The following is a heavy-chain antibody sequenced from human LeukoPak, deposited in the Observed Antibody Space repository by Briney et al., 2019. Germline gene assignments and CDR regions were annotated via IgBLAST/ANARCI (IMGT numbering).Heavy chain of an antibody. D-gene: IGHD3-22*01. CDR1: GGTFFRYG. Sequence: GASVKVSCKASGGTFFRYGIGWVRQAPGQGLEWMGTIIPILNTANYAQKFQGRVTITADKSTSTAYMELSSLTSEDAAVYYCAREGYYDTSGYLSLPLLYYGGQEPRVPVSS. J-gene: IGHJ4*02. CDR3: AREGYYDTSGYLSLPLLYY. CDR2: IIPILNTA. V-gene: IGHV1-69*04.